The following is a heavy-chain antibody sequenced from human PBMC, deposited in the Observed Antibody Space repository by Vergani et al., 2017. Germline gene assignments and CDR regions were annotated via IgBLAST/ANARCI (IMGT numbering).Heavy chain of an antibody. CDR1: DFISNGHY. Sequence: QVQLQESGPGLVKPSETLSLICDVFDFISNGHYWCWIRQSPETGLEWIGILYASGSTSYSPSLKSRVAISIDTSKNHFSLGLSIVTAADTAVYYCARHLRGYSYGVFDSWGQGREVTVSS. J-gene: IGHJ4*02. CDR2: LYASGST. D-gene: IGHD5-18*01. CDR3: ARHLRGYSYGVFDS. V-gene: IGHV4-38-2*01.